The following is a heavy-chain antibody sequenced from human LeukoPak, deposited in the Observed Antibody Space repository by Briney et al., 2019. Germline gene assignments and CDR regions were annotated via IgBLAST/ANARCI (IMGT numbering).Heavy chain of an antibody. Sequence: SETLSLTCTVSGGSISSSSYYWGWIRQPPGKGLEWIGSIYYSGSTNYNPSLKSRVTISVDTSKNQFSLKLSSVTAADTAVYYCARGRSRGLRFFDYWGQGTLVTVSS. CDR1: GGSISSSSYY. CDR2: IYYSGST. D-gene: IGHD3-16*01. V-gene: IGHV4-39*07. J-gene: IGHJ4*02. CDR3: ARGRSRGLRFFDY.